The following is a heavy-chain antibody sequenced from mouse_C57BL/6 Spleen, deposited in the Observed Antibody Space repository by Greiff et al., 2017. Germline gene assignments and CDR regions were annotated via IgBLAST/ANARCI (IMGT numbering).Heavy chain of an antibody. D-gene: IGHD1-1*01. CDR2: ISSGGSYT. CDR3: ARHNGSSYWYFDV. V-gene: IGHV5-6*02. J-gene: IGHJ1*03. CDR1: GFTFSSYG. Sequence: DVMLVESGGDLVKPGGSLKLSCAASGFTFSSYGMSWVRQTPDKRLEWVATISSGGSYTYYPDSVKGRFTISRDNAKNTLYLQMSSLKSEDTAMYYCARHNGSSYWYFDVWGTGTTVTVSS.